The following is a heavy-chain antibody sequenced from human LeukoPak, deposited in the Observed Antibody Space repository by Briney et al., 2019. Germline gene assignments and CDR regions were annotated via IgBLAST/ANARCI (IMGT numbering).Heavy chain of an antibody. CDR2: IIPIFGTA. D-gene: IGHD3-22*01. J-gene: IGHJ4*02. CDR3: ATRYYYDSRGYLDY. Sequence: GASVKVSCKASGGTFSSYAISWVRQAPGQGLEWMGGIIPIFGTANYAQKFQGRVAITADESTSTAYMELSSLRSEDTAVYYCATRYYYDSRGYLDYWGQGTLVTVSS. CDR1: GGTFSSYA. V-gene: IGHV1-69*13.